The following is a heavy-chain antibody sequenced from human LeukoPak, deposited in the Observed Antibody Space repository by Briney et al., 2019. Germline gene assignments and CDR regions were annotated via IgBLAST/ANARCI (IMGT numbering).Heavy chain of an antibody. J-gene: IGHJ4*02. V-gene: IGHV3-21*04. CDR2: ISSSSSYI. CDR3: ARGFRDYVWGSYRYSDY. CDR1: GFTFSSYS. D-gene: IGHD3-16*02. Sequence: GGSLGLSCAASGFTFSSYSMNWVRQAPGKGLEWVSSISSSSSYIYYADSVKGRFTISRDNAKNSLYLQMNSLRAEDTALYYCARGFRDYVWGSYRYSDYWGQGTLVTVSS.